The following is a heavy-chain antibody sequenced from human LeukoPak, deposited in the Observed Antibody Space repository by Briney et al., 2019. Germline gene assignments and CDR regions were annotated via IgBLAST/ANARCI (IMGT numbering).Heavy chain of an antibody. J-gene: IGHJ4*02. Sequence: GGSLRLSCTVSGFTVSSNSWSWVRQAPGKGLEWVSGISGSGGSTNYADSVKGRFTISRDNSKNTLYLQMNSLRAEDTAVYYCAKESGLITLVQGYYFDYWGQGTLVTVSS. CDR1: GFTVSSNS. D-gene: IGHD3-10*01. CDR2: ISGSGGST. CDR3: AKESGLITLVQGYYFDY. V-gene: IGHV3-23*01.